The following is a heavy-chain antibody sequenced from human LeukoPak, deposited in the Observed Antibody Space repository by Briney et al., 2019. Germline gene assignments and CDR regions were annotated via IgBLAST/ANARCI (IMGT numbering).Heavy chain of an antibody. J-gene: IGHJ4*02. V-gene: IGHV1-69*04. CDR3: ARAPLSHGYTAPPDY. D-gene: IGHD5-18*01. Sequence: WVRQAPGXGLEWMGRIIPILGIANYAQKFQGRVTITADKSTSTAYMELSSLRSEDTAVYYCARAPLSHGYTAPPDYWGQGTLVTVSS. CDR2: IIPILGIA.